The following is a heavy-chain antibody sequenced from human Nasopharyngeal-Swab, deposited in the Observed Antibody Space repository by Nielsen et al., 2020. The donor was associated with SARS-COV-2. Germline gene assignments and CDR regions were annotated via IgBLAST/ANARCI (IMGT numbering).Heavy chain of an antibody. Sequence: GESLKISCAASGFTFSSYDMHWVRQATGKGLEWVSAIGTAGDTYYPGSVKGRSTISRENAKNSLYLQMNSLRAEDTAVYYCARGPGYYYDSSGSFPVYWGQGTLVTVSS. D-gene: IGHD3-22*01. J-gene: IGHJ4*02. CDR1: GFTFSSYD. CDR2: IGTAGDT. V-gene: IGHV3-13*01. CDR3: ARGPGYYYDSSGSFPVY.